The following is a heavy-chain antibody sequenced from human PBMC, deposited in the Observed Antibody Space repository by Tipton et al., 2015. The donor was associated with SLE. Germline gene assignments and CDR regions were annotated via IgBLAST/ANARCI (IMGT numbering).Heavy chain of an antibody. D-gene: IGHD2-15*01. CDR3: ARGSRGSGGSWFHGMDV. V-gene: IGHV4-34*01. J-gene: IGHJ6*02. Sequence: LSLTCAVYGGSFSGYYWSWIRQPPGKGLEWIGEINHSGSTNYNPSLKSRVTISVDTSKNQFSLKLSSVTAADTAVYYCARGSRGSGGSWFHGMDVWGQGTTVTVSS. CDR2: INHSGST. CDR1: GGSFSGYY.